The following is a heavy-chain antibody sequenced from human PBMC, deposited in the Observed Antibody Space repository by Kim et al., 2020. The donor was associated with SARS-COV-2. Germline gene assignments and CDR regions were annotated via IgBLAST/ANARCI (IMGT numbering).Heavy chain of an antibody. V-gene: IGHV4-59*01. Sequence: PSLKSRVTISVDTSKNQFSLKLSSVTAADTAVYYCARDGLAGTQNNWFDPWGQGTLVTVSS. CDR3: ARDGLAGTQNNWFDP. D-gene: IGHD6-13*01. J-gene: IGHJ5*02.